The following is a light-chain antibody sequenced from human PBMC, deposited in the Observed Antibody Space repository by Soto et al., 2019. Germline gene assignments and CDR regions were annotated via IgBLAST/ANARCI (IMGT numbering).Light chain of an antibody. Sequence: QSALTQPASVSGSPGQSITISCTGTSSDVGSHNFVSWHQQHPSKAPKFMIYGVNNRPSGVSNRFSGSKSGNTASLTISGLQAEDEADYYCSSYTSTNTWVFGGGTKLTVL. CDR2: GVN. J-gene: IGLJ3*02. V-gene: IGLV2-14*01. CDR3: SSYTSTNTWV. CDR1: SSDVGSHNF.